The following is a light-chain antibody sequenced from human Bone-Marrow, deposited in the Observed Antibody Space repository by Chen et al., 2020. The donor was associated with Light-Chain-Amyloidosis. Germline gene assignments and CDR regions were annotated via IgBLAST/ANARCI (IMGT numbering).Light chain of an antibody. J-gene: IGLJ2*01. Sequence: SYELTQPPSVSVSPGQTSRITCSGDDLPKKYAYWYQQKPGQAPVLVIPRDNEWPSVISERCSGSSSGTTATLTISGVQAGDEADYHCQSADSSGTDEVIFGGGTKLTVL. CDR2: RDN. CDR1: DLPKKY. CDR3: QSADSSGTDEVI. V-gene: IGLV3-25*03.